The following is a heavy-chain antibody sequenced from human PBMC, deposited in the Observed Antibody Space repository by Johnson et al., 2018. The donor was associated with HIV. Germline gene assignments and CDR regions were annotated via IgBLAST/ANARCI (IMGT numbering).Heavy chain of an antibody. V-gene: IGHV3-30*19. Sequence: VQLVESGGGVVQPGRSLRLSCAASGFTFSTYGMHWVRQAPGKGLEWVAVMWYDGSNKYYADSVKGRFTISRDNSKNTLYLQMNSLRAEDTAVYYCARQYYGSGTDAFDIWGQGTMVTVSS. CDR1: GFTFSTYG. J-gene: IGHJ3*02. D-gene: IGHD3-10*01. CDR2: MWYDGSNK. CDR3: ARQYYGSGTDAFDI.